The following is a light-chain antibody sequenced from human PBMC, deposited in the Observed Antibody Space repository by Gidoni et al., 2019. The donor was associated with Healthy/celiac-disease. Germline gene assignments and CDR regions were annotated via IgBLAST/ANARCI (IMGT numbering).Light chain of an antibody. CDR3: MQALQTPPT. J-gene: IGKJ4*01. CDR1: QSLLHSNGYNY. CDR2: LGS. V-gene: IGKV2-28*01. Sequence: DIVMTQSPLSLPVTPGEPASISCRSSQSLLHSNGYNYSDWYLQKPGQSPQLLFYLGSTRASGVPDRFSGSGSGTDFTLKISRVEAEDVGVYYCMQALQTPPTFGGGTKVEIK.